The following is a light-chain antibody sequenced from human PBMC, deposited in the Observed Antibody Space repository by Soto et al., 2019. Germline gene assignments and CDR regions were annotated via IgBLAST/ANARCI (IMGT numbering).Light chain of an antibody. Sequence: QCALTQPPSGTRSPGQSVTISCTRTSRDVGGYYFVSWYQQHPGKAPKLIIYEVTKRPSGVPDRFSASRSGNTASLTVSGLQTEDEADCYCSAYAGSNTFVFGTGTKVTVL. V-gene: IGLV2-8*02. CDR2: EVT. CDR1: SRDVGGYYF. CDR3: SAYAGSNTFV. J-gene: IGLJ1*01.